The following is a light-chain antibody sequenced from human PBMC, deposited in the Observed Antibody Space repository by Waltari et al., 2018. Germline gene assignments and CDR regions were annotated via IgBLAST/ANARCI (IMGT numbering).Light chain of an antibody. J-gene: IGKJ4*01. V-gene: IGKV3-20*01. Sequence: EILLTQSPETLSLSPGERATLSCRASQSLNTYYLAWYQQKPGQAPRLLIYGASNRATGIPYRFSGIESGTDFTLTISSLEPEDCAVYYCQQYGRSLTFGGGTKVNIK. CDR1: QSLNTYY. CDR3: QQYGRSLT. CDR2: GAS.